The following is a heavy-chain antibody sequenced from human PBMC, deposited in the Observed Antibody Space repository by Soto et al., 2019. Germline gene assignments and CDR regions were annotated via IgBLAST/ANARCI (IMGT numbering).Heavy chain of an antibody. J-gene: IGHJ4*02. Sequence: GGSLRLSCAASGFTFTRYSMNWVRQAPGKGLEWVSSISSTTNYIYYGDSMKGRFTISRDNAKNSLYLEMNSLRAEDTAVYYCARESEDLTSNFDYWGQVTLVTVSS. CDR3: ARESEDLTSNFDY. CDR1: GFTFTRYS. V-gene: IGHV3-21*06. CDR2: ISSTTNYI.